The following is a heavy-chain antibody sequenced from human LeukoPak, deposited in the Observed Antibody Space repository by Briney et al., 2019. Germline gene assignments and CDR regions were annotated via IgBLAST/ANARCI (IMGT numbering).Heavy chain of an antibody. CDR3: AREDIVVVPAAYDY. Sequence: ASVKVSCKASGGTFSSYAISWVRQAPGQGLEWMGWINPNSGGTNYAQKFQGRVTMTRDTSISTAYMELSRLRSDDTAVYYCAREDIVVVPAAYDYWGQGTLVTVSS. J-gene: IGHJ4*02. V-gene: IGHV1-2*02. CDR1: GGTFSSYA. D-gene: IGHD2-2*01. CDR2: INPNSGGT.